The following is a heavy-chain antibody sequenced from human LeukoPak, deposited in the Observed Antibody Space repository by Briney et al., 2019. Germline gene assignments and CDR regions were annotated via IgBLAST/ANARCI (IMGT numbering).Heavy chain of an antibody. CDR3: AKTPIAVAGTLVDY. D-gene: IGHD6-19*01. Sequence: PGGSLRLSCAASGFTFDDYGMSWVRQAPGKGLEWVSGINWNGGSTYYADSVKGRFTISRDNSKNTLYLQMNSLRAEDTAVYYCAKTPIAVAGTLVDYWGQGTLVTVSS. CDR1: GFTFDDYG. CDR2: INWNGGST. V-gene: IGHV3-23*01. J-gene: IGHJ4*02.